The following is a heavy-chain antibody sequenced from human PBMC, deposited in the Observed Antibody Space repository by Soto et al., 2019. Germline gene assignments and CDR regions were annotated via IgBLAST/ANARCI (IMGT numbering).Heavy chain of an antibody. CDR3: ARGSAAGTKSPYEH. J-gene: IGHJ4*02. CDR1: GGSISSGGYY. V-gene: IGHV4-31*03. D-gene: IGHD6-13*01. Sequence: SETLSLTCTVSGGSISSGGYYWSWIRQHPGKGLERIGYIYYSGSTYYNPSLKSRVTISVDTSKNQFSLKLSSVTAADTAVYYCARGSAAGTKSPYEHWGQRTRVTVPS. CDR2: IYYSGST.